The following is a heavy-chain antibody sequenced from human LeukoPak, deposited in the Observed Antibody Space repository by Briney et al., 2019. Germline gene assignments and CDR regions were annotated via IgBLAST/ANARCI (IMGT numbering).Heavy chain of an antibody. V-gene: IGHV3-7*04. Sequence: GGSLRLSCAASGFTLSSYWMTWVRQAPGKGLQWVANINQDGSEMYYVDSVKGRFPISRDNAKNSLYLQMNSLRAEDTAVYYCARSAGEIYYYYGMDVWGQGTTVTVSS. D-gene: IGHD3-16*01. CDR2: INQDGSEM. CDR1: GFTLSSYW. J-gene: IGHJ6*02. CDR3: ARSAGEIYYYYGMDV.